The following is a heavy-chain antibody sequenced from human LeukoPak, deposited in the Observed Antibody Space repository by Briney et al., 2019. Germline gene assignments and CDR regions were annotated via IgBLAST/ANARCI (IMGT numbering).Heavy chain of an antibody. V-gene: IGHV3-21*01. J-gene: IGHJ4*02. CDR3: VGLKIRYGPIRGVDY. D-gene: IGHD3-10*01. CDR2: ISSSSSYI. Sequence: GGSLRLSCAASGFTFSSYSMNWVRQAPGKGLEWVSSISSSSSYIYYADSVKGRFTISRDNAKNSLYLQMDSLRAEDTAVYYCVGLKIRYGPIRGVDYWGQGTLVTVSS. CDR1: GFTFSSYS.